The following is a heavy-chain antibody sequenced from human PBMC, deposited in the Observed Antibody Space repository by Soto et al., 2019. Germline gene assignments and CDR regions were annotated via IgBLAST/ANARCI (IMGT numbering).Heavy chain of an antibody. CDR2: IYYSGST. CDR1: GGSISSGGYY. Sequence: SETLSLTCTVSGGSISSGGYYWSWIRQHPGKGLEWIGYIYYSGSTYYNPSLKSRVTISVDTSKNQFSLKLSPVTAADTAVYYCAREAWDGYTYPARYYYYGMDVCGQGTTVTVSS. J-gene: IGHJ6*02. V-gene: IGHV4-31*03. CDR3: AREAWDGYTYPARYYYYGMDV. D-gene: IGHD5-12*01.